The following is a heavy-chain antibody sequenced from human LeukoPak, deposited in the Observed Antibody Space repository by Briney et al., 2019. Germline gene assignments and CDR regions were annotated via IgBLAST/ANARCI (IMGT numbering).Heavy chain of an antibody. Sequence: SETLSLTCSVSGDSISTNEWWSWVRQPPGKGLEWIGEVFHSGSTNYNPSLKSRVTISIDKSKNQFSLEVTSVTAADTAIYYCAREGSPLTSWGQGTLVTVSS. CDR3: AREGSPLTS. J-gene: IGHJ4*02. D-gene: IGHD1-26*01. CDR2: VFHSGST. CDR1: GDSISTNEW. V-gene: IGHV4-4*02.